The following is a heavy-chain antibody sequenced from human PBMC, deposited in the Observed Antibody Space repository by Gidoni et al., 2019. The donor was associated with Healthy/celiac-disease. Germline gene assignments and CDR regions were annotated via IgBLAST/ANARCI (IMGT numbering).Heavy chain of an antibody. D-gene: IGHD3-10*01. Sequence: QVQLQESGPGLVKPSETLSLTCPVSGYSIRRGYYWGWIRQPPGKGLEWIGSIYHSGSTYYNPSLKSRVTISVDTSKNQFSLKLSSVTAADTAVYYCARGFEGRVRGVHLLDYWGQGTLVTVSS. CDR3: ARGFEGRVRGVHLLDY. CDR2: IYHSGST. CDR1: GYSIRRGYY. V-gene: IGHV4-38-2*02. J-gene: IGHJ4*02.